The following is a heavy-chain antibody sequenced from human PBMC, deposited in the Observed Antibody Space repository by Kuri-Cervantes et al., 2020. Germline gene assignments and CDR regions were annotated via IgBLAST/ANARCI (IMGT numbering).Heavy chain of an antibody. CDR3: AKDRRGSGSYYFDY. Sequence: LSLTCAASGFDYSSYGMHWVRQAPGKGLEWVALISFNGGIKNYADSVKGRFTISRDDSKNTLYLQMTSLRVEDTALYYCAKDRRGSGSYYFDYWGQGILVTVSS. V-gene: IGHV3-30*18. CDR1: GFDYSSYG. CDR2: ISFNGGIK. D-gene: IGHD1-26*01. J-gene: IGHJ4*02.